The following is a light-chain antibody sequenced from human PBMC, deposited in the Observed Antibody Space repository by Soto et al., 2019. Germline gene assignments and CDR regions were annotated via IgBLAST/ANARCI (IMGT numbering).Light chain of an antibody. Sequence: QSVLTQPPSVSGAPGQTVTISCTGSSSNIGTGYNIHWYQQVPGTAPKLLIYGNSNRPSGVPDRFSGSKSGTSASLAITGLQAEDEADYYCQSYDSSLSGGVFGTGTKLTVL. V-gene: IGLV1-40*01. CDR1: SSNIGTGYN. CDR3: QSYDSSLSGGV. CDR2: GNS. J-gene: IGLJ1*01.